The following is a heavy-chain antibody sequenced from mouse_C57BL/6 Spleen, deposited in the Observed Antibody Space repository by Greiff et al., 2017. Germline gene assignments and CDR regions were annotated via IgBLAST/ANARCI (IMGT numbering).Heavy chain of an antibody. Sequence: QVQLQQPGAELVKPGASVQLSCKASGYTFTSYWMHWVKQRPGQGLEWIGMIHPNSGSTNYNEKFKSKATLTVDKSSSTAYMQLSSLTSEDSAVYYCARSLYYGYDGVAYWGQGTLVTVSA. CDR1: GYTFTSYW. CDR2: IHPNSGST. D-gene: IGHD2-2*01. J-gene: IGHJ3*01. V-gene: IGHV1-64*01. CDR3: ARSLYYGYDGVAY.